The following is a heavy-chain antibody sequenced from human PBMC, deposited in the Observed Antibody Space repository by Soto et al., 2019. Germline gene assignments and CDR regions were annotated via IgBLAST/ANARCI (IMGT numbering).Heavy chain of an antibody. J-gene: IGHJ5*02. Sequence: QVQLQQWGAGLLKPSETLSLTCAVYGGSFSGYYWSWIRQPPGKGLEWIGEINHSGSTNYNPSLKSRVTISVDTSKNQFSLKLSSVTAAATAVYYCARIVPAAIIWVVGDLGWFDPWGQGTLVTVSS. D-gene: IGHD2-2*02. CDR3: ARIVPAAIIWVVGDLGWFDP. CDR1: GGSFSGYY. V-gene: IGHV4-34*01. CDR2: INHSGST.